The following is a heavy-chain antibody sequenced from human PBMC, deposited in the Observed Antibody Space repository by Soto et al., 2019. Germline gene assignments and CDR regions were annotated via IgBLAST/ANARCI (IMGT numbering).Heavy chain of an antibody. D-gene: IGHD3-3*01. CDR3: ARDTGLRPGIGSFDP. CDR2: INPNSGGT. Sequence: ASVKVSCKASGYTFTGYHMHWVRQAPGQGLEWMGWINPNSGGTNYAQKFQGRVTMTRDTSISTAYMELSRLRSDDTAVYYCARDTGLRPGIGSFDPWGQGTLVTVSS. J-gene: IGHJ5*02. CDR1: GYTFTGYH. V-gene: IGHV1-2*02.